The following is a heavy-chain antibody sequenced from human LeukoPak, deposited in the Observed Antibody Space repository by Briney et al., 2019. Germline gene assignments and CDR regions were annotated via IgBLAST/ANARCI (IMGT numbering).Heavy chain of an antibody. Sequence: SETLSLTCAVYGGSFSGYYWSWIRQPPGKGLEWIGEINHSGSTNYNPSLKSRVTISVDTSKNQFSLKLSSVTAADMAVYYCARGRNGRVPGPFDYWGQGTLVTVSS. V-gene: IGHV4-34*01. CDR2: INHSGST. CDR1: GGSFSGYY. D-gene: IGHD2-2*01. J-gene: IGHJ4*02. CDR3: ARGRNGRVPGPFDY.